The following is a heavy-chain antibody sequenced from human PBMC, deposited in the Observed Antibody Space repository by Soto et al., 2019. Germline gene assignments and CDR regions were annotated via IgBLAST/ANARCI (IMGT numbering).Heavy chain of an antibody. J-gene: IGHJ2*01. V-gene: IGHV3-30*04. CDR1: GFTFSSYA. CDR2: ISYDGTIK. Sequence: QVQLVESGGGVVQPGRSLRLSCAASGFTFSSYAMHWVRQAPGKGLEWVAVISYDGTIKFYADSVKGRFTISRDNSNNTLYLQVNSLRAEDTAIYHCARVDAVVGEFVSWHCDLWGRGTLVTVSS. D-gene: IGHD1-26*01. CDR3: ARVDAVVGEFVSWHCDL.